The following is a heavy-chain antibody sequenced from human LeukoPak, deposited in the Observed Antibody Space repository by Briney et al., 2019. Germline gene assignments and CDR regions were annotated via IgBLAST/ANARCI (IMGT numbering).Heavy chain of an antibody. V-gene: IGHV3-23*01. CDR1: GFTFRAYA. CDR3: ARVPPGNWFDP. D-gene: IGHD2-2*01. J-gene: IGHJ5*02. CDR2: ISASGDTT. Sequence: SGRSLRLSCAASGFTFRAYAMSWVRQAPGKGLEWVSLISASGDTTYYADSVKGRFTISRDNAKNSLYLQMNSLRAEDTAVYYCARVPPGNWFDPWGQGTLVTVSS.